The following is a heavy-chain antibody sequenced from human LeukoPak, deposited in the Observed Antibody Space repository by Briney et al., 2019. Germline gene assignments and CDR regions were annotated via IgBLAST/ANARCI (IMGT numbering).Heavy chain of an antibody. CDR2: IYYSGST. CDR1: GGSISNYY. D-gene: IGHD6-13*01. V-gene: IGHV4-59*12. CDR3: ARGYSSWDYYFDY. J-gene: IGHJ4*02. Sequence: SETLSLTCTVSGGSISNYYWSWIRQPPGKGLEWIGYIYYSGSTNYNPSLKSRVTISVDTSKNQFSLKLSSVTAADTAVYYCARGYSSWDYYFDYWGQGTLVTVSS.